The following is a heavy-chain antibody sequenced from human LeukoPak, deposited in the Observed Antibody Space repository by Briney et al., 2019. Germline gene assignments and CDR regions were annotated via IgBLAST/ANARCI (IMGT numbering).Heavy chain of an antibody. V-gene: IGHV1-69*05. D-gene: IGHD6-13*01. CDR2: IIPIFGTA. CDR1: GGTFSSYA. CDR3: ATATAGHEDAFDI. J-gene: IGHJ3*02. Sequence: SVKVSCKASGGTFSSYAISWVRQAPGQGLEWMGGIIPIFGTANYAQKFQGRVTITTDESTSTAYMELSSLRSEDTAVYYCATATAGHEDAFDIWGQGTMVTVSS.